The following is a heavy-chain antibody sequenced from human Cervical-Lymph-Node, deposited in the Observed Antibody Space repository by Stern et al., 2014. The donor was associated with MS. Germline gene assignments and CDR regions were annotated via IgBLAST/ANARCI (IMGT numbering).Heavy chain of an antibody. CDR2: IWSGANNT. V-gene: IGHV3-33*01. Sequence: QVQLGQSGGGVVQPGRSLRLSCAASGFTFRSYGMHWVRQAPGKGLEWVAVIWSGANNTYYADSVKGRFTISRDNSKNTLYLQMTSLRAEDTAVYYCARGGTWIQLWLNWFDPWGQGTLVTVSS. D-gene: IGHD5-18*01. J-gene: IGHJ5*02. CDR3: ARGGTWIQLWLNWFDP. CDR1: GFTFRSYG.